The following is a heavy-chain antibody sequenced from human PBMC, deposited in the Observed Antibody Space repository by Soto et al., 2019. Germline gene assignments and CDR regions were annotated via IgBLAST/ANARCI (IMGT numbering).Heavy chain of an antibody. D-gene: IGHD3-3*01. V-gene: IGHV3-30*18. CDR2: ISYDGSNK. CDR1: GFTFSSYG. Sequence: GGSLRLSCAASGFTFSSYGMHWVRQAPGKGLEWVAVISYDGSNKYYADSVKGRFTISRDNSKNTLYLQMNSLRAEDTAVYYCAKSDKLRFLEWLYYYYGMDVWGQGTTVTVSS. CDR3: AKSDKLRFLEWLYYYYGMDV. J-gene: IGHJ6*02.